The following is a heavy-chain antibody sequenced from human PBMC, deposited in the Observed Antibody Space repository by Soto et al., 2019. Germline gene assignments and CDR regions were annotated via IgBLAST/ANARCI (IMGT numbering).Heavy chain of an antibody. CDR1: GGSFSGYY. Sequence: PSETLSLTYAVYGGSFSGYYWSWIRQPPGKGLEWIGEINHSGSTNYNPSLKSRVTISVDTSKNTLSLQMNSLRVEDSAVYYCAKRPRWAISATDHFDSWGQGTLVTVSS. V-gene: IGHV4-34*01. J-gene: IGHJ4*02. D-gene: IGHD6-13*01. CDR3: AKRPRWAISATDHFDS. CDR2: INHSGST.